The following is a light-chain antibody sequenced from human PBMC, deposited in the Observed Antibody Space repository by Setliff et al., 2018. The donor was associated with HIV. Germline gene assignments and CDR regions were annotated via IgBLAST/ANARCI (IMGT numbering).Light chain of an antibody. CDR1: SSDVGAFNY. Sequence: QSALTQPASVSGSPGQSITISCTGTSSDVGAFNYVSWYQHHPDKAPKLILYEVSNRPSGVSNRFSGSKFDNTASLTISGLQPEDETDYYCSSYTRNSTHVFGTGTKGTVL. V-gene: IGLV2-14*01. J-gene: IGLJ1*01. CDR2: EVS. CDR3: SSYTRNSTHV.